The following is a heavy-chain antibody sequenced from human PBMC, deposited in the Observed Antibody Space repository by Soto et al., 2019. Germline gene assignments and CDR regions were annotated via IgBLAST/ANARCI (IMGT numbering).Heavy chain of an antibody. J-gene: IGHJ3*02. CDR2: ISGSGGST. D-gene: IGHD1-26*01. CDR3: ATAVSIGDTTGAFDI. CDR1: GFTFSDYY. V-gene: IGHV3-23*01. Sequence: GGSLRLSCAASGFTFSDYYMSWIRQAPGKGLEWVSAISGSGGSTYYADSVKGRFTISRDNSKNTLYLQMNSLSAEDTAVYYCATAVSIGDTTGAFDIWGQVPMVTVPS.